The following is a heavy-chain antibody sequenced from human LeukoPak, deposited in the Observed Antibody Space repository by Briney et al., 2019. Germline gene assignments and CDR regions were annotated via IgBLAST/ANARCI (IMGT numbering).Heavy chain of an antibody. D-gene: IGHD4-17*01. CDR1: GFTFSSYA. CDR2: ISGSGAST. CDR3: AKDRDYGDYVDYFDY. V-gene: IGHV3-23*01. Sequence: GSLRLSCAASGFTFSSYAMSWVRQAPGKGLEWVSAISGSGASTYYADSVKGLFTISRDNSKNTLYLQMNSLRAEDTAVYYCAKDRDYGDYVDYFDYWGQGTLVTVSS. J-gene: IGHJ4*02.